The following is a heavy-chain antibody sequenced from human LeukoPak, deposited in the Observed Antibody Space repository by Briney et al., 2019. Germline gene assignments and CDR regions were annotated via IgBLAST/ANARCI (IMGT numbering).Heavy chain of an antibody. Sequence: GGSLRLSCAASGFTFSSYWMSWVRQAPGKGLEWVANIKEDGSERYYVESVKGRITISRDNAKNSLYLQVNSLRDEDTAVYYCATSMIGRAFDFWGQGTMVTVSS. CDR2: IKEDGSER. J-gene: IGHJ3*01. D-gene: IGHD3-22*01. V-gene: IGHV3-7*01. CDR1: GFTFSSYW. CDR3: ATSMIGRAFDF.